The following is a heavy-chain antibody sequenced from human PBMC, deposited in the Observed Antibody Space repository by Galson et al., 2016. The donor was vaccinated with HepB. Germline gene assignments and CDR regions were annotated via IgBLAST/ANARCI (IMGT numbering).Heavy chain of an antibody. CDR2: IYPGDSEA. CDR1: GSSFTNYW. CDR3: VRQVRAVALTQLCGDYYYYMDV. J-gene: IGHJ6*03. V-gene: IGHV5-51*01. D-gene: IGHD6-19*01. Sequence: QSGAEVKKPGESLRISCQGSGSSFTNYWIGWVRQMPGKALEWMGVIYPGDSEARYSPSFQGQVTISADKSITTAYLQWSGLKASDTAMYFCVRQVRAVALTQLCGDYYYYMDVWGKGTPVTVSS.